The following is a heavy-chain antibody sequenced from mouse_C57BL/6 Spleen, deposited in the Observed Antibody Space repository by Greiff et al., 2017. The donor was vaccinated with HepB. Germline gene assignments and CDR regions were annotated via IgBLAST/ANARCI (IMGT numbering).Heavy chain of an antibody. CDR3: ARRGDCDGSFAY. CDR1: GYTFTDYY. V-gene: IGHV1-26*01. J-gene: IGHJ3*01. Sequence: EVQLQQPGPELVKPGASVKISCKASGYTFTDYYMNWVKQSHGKSLEWIGDINPNNGGTSYNQKFKGKATLTVDKSSSTAYMELRSLTSEDSAVYYCARRGDCDGSFAYWGQGTLVTVSA. CDR2: INPNNGGT. D-gene: IGHD2-4*01.